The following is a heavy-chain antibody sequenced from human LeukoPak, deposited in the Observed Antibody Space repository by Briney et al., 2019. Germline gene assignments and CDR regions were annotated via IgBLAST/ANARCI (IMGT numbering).Heavy chain of an antibody. CDR3: ARIQLWPLHYFYY. D-gene: IGHD5-18*01. V-gene: IGHV4-34*01. CDR2: INHSGDP. Sequence: PSETLSLTCAVYGGSFSDYYWSWIRQPPGKGLGWIGEINHSGDPKYNPSLKIRVTISVATSKNQFSLKVSSVTAADTAVYYCARIQLWPLHYFYYWGQGTLVTVSS. CDR1: GGSFSDYY. J-gene: IGHJ4*02.